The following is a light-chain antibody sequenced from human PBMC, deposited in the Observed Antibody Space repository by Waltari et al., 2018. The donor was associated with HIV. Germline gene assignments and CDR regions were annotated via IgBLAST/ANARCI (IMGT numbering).Light chain of an antibody. CDR1: QSVTSY. V-gene: IGKV1-39*01. CDR3: KQSYSTGP. CDR2: AVS. J-gene: IGKJ1*01. Sequence: DIQMTRSPSSLSASVGHRLTITCRASQSVTSYLNWYQQKPGKAPKLLLYAVSRFQSRVPSRFSGSRSGTDFTHTISSLQPGDFATYYCKQSYSTGPFGQGTKVEIK.